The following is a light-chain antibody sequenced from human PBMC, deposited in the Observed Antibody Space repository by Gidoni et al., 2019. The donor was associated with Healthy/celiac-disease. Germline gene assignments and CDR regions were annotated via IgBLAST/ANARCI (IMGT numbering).Light chain of an antibody. CDR3: SSYTSSSKV. CDR2: DVS. CDR1: SSDVGGYNY. Sequence: QPALTQPASVSGSPGQSTTISCTGTSSDVGGYNYVSWSQQHPGKAPTLMIYDVSNRPSGVSKRFSGSKSGNTASLTISGLQAEDEADYYCSSYTSSSKVFGGGTKLTVL. V-gene: IGLV2-14*01. J-gene: IGLJ2*01.